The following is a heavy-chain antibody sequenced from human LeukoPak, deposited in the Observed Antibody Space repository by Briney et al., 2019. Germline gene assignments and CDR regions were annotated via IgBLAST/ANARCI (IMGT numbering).Heavy chain of an antibody. D-gene: IGHD3-16*01. J-gene: IGHJ5*02. Sequence: GGSLRLSCAASGFTFSRYWMHWVRQAPGKGLVGVSRLNSEGSSTSYADSVKGRFTISRDNAKNTLYLQMNSLRAEDAAVYYCAREGDVSAFDPWGQGTLVSVSS. V-gene: IGHV3-74*01. CDR2: LNSEGSST. CDR3: AREGDVSAFDP. CDR1: GFTFSRYW.